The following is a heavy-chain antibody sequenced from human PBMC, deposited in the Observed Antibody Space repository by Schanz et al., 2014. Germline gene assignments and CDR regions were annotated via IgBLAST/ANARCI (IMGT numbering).Heavy chain of an antibody. J-gene: IGHJ4*02. D-gene: IGHD2-8*02. V-gene: IGHV3-30*04. CDR3: AKDTGYCHCGACYCFEY. Sequence: QVDLVESGGGVVQPGRSLTLSCAVSTSLFSRSVIHWVRQAPGKGLEWVAVMWNDGIKTHYADSGKGRFTISRDNSKNTLYLQMDSLRPEDTAVYFCAKDTGYCHCGACYCFEYWGLGILVTVSS. CDR1: TSLFSRSV. CDR2: MWNDGIKT.